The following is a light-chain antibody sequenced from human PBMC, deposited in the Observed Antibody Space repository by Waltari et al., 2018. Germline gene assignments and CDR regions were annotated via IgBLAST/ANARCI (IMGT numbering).Light chain of an antibody. CDR2: EAS. CDR3: QQYGGSPRT. J-gene: IGKJ1*01. CDR1: QTVRSNF. Sequence: EIVLTQSPGTLSLSPGDRATLSCRASQTVRSNFVAWYQQRPGQAPRLVIYEASDRHAGIQNRFSGSGSGTDFTLTISRLEHEDFAVYYCQQYGGSPRTFGQGTKVEIK. V-gene: IGKV3-20*01.